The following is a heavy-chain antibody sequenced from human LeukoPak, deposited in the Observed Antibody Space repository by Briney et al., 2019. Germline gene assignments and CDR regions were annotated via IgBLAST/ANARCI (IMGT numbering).Heavy chain of an antibody. V-gene: IGHV4-59*08. Sequence: PSETLSLTCTVSGGSINTYYFSWIRQPPGEGLEWIGYIYYSGSTNYNPSLKSRVTISVDTPKNQFSLKLSSVTAADTAVYYCARSLLGIWNYFDFWGQGTLVTVSS. CDR1: GGSINTYY. CDR3: ARSLLGIWNYFDF. J-gene: IGHJ4*02. D-gene: IGHD7-27*01. CDR2: IYYSGST.